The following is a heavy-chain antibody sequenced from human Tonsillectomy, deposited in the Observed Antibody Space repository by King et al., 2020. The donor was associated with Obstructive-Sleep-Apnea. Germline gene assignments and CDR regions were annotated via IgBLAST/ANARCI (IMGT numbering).Heavy chain of an antibody. CDR2: ISGSGGST. V-gene: IGHV3-23*04. J-gene: IGHJ5*02. CDR1: RIPSKFTFNSYA. Sequence: VQLVESGGGLVQPGGSLRLSCVVSRIPSKFTFNSYAMSWLRQAPGKGLQWVSSISGSGGSTFYADSVKGRFTISRDNSKNTLSLQMTSLRADDTAVYYCAKDPMARAVRFVGVNWFDPWGQGTLVSVSS. CDR3: AKDPMARAVRFVGVNWFDP. D-gene: IGHD3-10*01.